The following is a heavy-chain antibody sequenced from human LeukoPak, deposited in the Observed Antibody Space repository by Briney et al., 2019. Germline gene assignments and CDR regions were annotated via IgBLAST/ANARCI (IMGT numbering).Heavy chain of an antibody. CDR1: GFTFSSYA. CDR2: ISGSGGNT. J-gene: IGHJ6*02. V-gene: IGHV3-23*01. CDR3: AKDHRDSGNYYYYYGLDV. Sequence: GGSLRLSCAASGFTFSSYAMSWVRQAPGKGLEWVSTISGSGGNTYYGDSVKGRFTISRDNSKNTLYLQMNSLRAEDTAVYYCAKDHRDSGNYYYYYGLDVWGQGTMVTVSS. D-gene: IGHD1-26*01.